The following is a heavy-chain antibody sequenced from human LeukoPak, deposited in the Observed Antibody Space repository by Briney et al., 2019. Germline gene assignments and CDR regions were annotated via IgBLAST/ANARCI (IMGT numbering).Heavy chain of an antibody. CDR2: INWNGGST. J-gene: IGHJ5*02. CDR1: GFTFDDYG. V-gene: IGHV3-20*01. CDR3: ARGGGYSYDRDPFDP. Sequence: GGSLRLSCAASGFTFDDYGMSWVRQAPGKGLEWVSGINWNGGSTGYADSVKGRFTTSRDNAKNSLYLQMNSLRAEDTALYHCARGGGYSYDRDPFDPWGQGTLVTVSS. D-gene: IGHD5-18*01.